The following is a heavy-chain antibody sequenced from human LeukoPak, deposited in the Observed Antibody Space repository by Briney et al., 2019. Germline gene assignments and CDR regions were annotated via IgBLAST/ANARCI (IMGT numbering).Heavy chain of an antibody. CDR3: ARVLEPYYDFWSGYLAAGDY. J-gene: IGHJ4*02. CDR2: ISAYNGNT. CDR1: GYTFTSYG. Sequence: ASVKVSCKASGYTFTSYGISWVRQAPGQGLEWMGWISAYNGNTNYAQKLQGRVTMTTDTSTSTAYMELRSLRSDDTAVYYCARVLEPYYDFWSGYLAAGDYWGQGTLVTVSS. D-gene: IGHD3-3*01. V-gene: IGHV1-18*01.